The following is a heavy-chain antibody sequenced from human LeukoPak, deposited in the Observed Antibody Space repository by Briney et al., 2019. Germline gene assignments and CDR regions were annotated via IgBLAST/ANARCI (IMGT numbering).Heavy chain of an antibody. Sequence: GGSLRLSCAASGVTLSSYAMHWVRQAPGKGLEWVTVISYDGSNKYYADSVKGRFTISRDNSKNTLYLQMNSLRAEDTAVYYCARGDGSGWSGDYWGQGTLVTVSS. D-gene: IGHD6-19*01. CDR3: ARGDGSGWSGDY. V-gene: IGHV3-30-3*01. CDR1: GVTLSSYA. J-gene: IGHJ4*02. CDR2: ISYDGSNK.